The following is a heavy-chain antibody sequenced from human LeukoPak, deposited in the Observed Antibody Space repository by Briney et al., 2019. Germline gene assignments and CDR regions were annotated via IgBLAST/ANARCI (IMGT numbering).Heavy chain of an antibody. CDR2: TNPNSGNT. CDR3: AREVRRVYDFWSGYRRRGMDV. J-gene: IGHJ6*03. CDR1: GYTFTSYD. D-gene: IGHD3-3*01. V-gene: IGHV1-8*01. Sequence: ASVKVSCKASGYTFTSYDINWVRQATGQGLEWMGWTNPNSGNTGYAQKFQGRVTMTRNTSISTAYMELSSLRSEDTAVYYCAREVRRVYDFWSGYRRRGMDVWGKGTTVTVSS.